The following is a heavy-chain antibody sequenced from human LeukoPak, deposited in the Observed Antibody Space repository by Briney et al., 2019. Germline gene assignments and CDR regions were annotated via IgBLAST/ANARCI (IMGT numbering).Heavy chain of an antibody. J-gene: IGHJ6*02. V-gene: IGHV4-34*01. CDR1: GGSFSGYY. CDR3: ARERRITIFGEDYYYYGMDV. D-gene: IGHD3-3*01. CDR2: INHSGST. Sequence: SETLSLTCAVYGGSFSGYYWSWIRQPPGEGLEWIGEINHSGSTNYNPSLKSRVTISVDTSKNQFSLKLSSVTAADTAVYYCARERRITIFGEDYYYYGMDVWGQGTTVTVSS.